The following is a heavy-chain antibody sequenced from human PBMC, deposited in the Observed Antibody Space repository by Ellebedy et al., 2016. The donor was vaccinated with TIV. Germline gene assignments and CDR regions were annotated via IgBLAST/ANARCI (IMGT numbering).Heavy chain of an antibody. CDR1: GFTVSSNY. Sequence: GGSLRLXXAASGFTVSSNYMSWVRQAPGKGLEWVSVIYSGGSTFYADSVKGRFTISRDNSKNTLYLQMNSLRAEDTAVYHCATRDYDLWSGVSYYYYMDVWGKGTTVTVSS. CDR2: IYSGGST. CDR3: ATRDYDLWSGVSYYYYMDV. D-gene: IGHD3-3*01. V-gene: IGHV3-53*01. J-gene: IGHJ6*03.